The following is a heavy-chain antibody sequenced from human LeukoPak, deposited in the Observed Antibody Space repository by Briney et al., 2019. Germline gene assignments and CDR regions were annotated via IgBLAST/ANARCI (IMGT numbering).Heavy chain of an antibody. V-gene: IGHV4-59*01. J-gene: IGHJ4*02. D-gene: IGHD3-22*01. CDR3: ARGYDSSGYYYHPGFWFDY. Sequence: TSETPSLTCTVSGGSISSYYWSWIRQPPGKGLEWIGYIYYSGSTNYNPSLKSRVTISVDTSKNQFSLKLSSVTAADTAVYYCARGYDSSGYYYHPGFWFDYWGQGTLVTVSS. CDR2: IYYSGST. CDR1: GGSISSYY.